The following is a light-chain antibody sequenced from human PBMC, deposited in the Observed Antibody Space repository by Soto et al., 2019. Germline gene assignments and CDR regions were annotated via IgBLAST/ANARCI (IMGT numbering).Light chain of an antibody. J-gene: IGKJ3*01. V-gene: IGKV3-20*01. Sequence: EVVLTQSPVTLSLSPGERATLSCRASQSVSSPYLAWYQQKPGQPPRLLIYGASSRATDIPDRFIGGGSGTEFTLTTARLAPEDFAKYYCQQYGSSPFTFGPGTKVDI. CDR1: QSVSSPY. CDR3: QQYGSSPFT. CDR2: GAS.